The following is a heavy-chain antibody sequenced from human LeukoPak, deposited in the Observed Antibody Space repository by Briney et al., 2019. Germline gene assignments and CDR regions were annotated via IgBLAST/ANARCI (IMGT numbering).Heavy chain of an antibody. D-gene: IGHD6-19*01. CDR1: GFTFSSYN. V-gene: IGHV3-48*01. J-gene: IGHJ3*02. Sequence: AGGSLRLSCAASGFTFSSYNMNWVRQAPGKGLEWVSYISSSSSAIYYADSVKGRFTISRDNSKNTLYLQMNSLRAEDTAVYYCAKDISGWYGSFAFDIWGQGTMVTVSS. CDR3: AKDISGWYGSFAFDI. CDR2: ISSSSSAI.